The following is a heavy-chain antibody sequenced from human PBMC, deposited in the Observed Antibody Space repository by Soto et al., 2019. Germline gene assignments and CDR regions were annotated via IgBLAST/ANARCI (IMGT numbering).Heavy chain of an antibody. CDR2: ISGSGGST. J-gene: IGHJ4*02. Sequence: GGSLRLSCAASGCTFSSYAMSWVRQAPGKGLEWVSAISGSGGSTYYADSVKGRFTISRDNSKNTLYLQMNSLRAEDTAVYYCAKDVKTLQLVHGVYWGQGTLVTVSS. D-gene: IGHD6-13*01. CDR1: GCTFSSYA. CDR3: AKDVKTLQLVHGVY. V-gene: IGHV3-23*01.